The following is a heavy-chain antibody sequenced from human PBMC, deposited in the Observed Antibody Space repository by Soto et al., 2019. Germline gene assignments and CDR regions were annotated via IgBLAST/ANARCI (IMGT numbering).Heavy chain of an antibody. Sequence: QVQLVQSGAEVKKPGSSVKVSCKASGGTFSSYTISWVRQAPGQGLEWMGRIIPILGIANYAQKFQGRVTITADKSTSTAYMELSSLRSEDTAVYYCARIGTGYYYYMDVWGKGTTVTVSS. CDR3: ARIGTGYYYYMDV. CDR1: GGTFSSYT. V-gene: IGHV1-69*02. J-gene: IGHJ6*03. CDR2: IIPILGIA.